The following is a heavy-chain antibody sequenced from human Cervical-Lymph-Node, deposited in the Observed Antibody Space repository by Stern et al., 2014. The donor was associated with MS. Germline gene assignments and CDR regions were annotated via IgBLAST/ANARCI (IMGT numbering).Heavy chain of an antibody. CDR3: ARGDIGTSQYYFYYGMDV. CDR2: TSYDGRTE. V-gene: IGHV3-30*07. Sequence: QVQLVESGGGVVQPGRSLRLSSAASGFIFSSYAMHWVRQAPGKGLQWVAATSYDGRTEWYADSVKGRFTISRDNSKNTLYLQMNSLRDEDTAVYFCARGDIGTSQYYFYYGMDVWGQGTTVVVSS. J-gene: IGHJ6*02. D-gene: IGHD1-14*01. CDR1: GFIFSSYA.